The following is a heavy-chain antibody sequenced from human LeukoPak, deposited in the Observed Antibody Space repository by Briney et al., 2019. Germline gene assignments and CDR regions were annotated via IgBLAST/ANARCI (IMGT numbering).Heavy chain of an antibody. CDR1: GFTFSSYW. V-gene: IGHV3-74*01. CDR3: AKDNRRHYTSGPNPDSLH. J-gene: IGHJ4*02. D-gene: IGHD6-19*01. Sequence: GGSLRLSCAASGFTFSSYWMHWVRQAPGKGLVWVSRINSDGSSTTYADSVKGRFTISRDIAKNTLYLQMNSLRVEDTAFYYCAKDNRRHYTSGPNPDSLHWGQGALVTVSS. CDR2: INSDGSST.